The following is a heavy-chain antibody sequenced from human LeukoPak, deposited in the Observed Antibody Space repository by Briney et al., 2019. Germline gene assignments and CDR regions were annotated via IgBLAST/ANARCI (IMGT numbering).Heavy chain of an antibody. CDR2: ISGSGGST. D-gene: IGHD6-13*01. J-gene: IGHJ3*02. CDR3: AKVLGYSSSWFYSDAFDI. V-gene: IGHV3-23*01. CDR1: GFTFSSYA. Sequence: GGSLRLSCAASGFTFSSYAMSWVRQAPGKGLEWVSAISGSGGSTYYADSVKGRFTISRDNSKNTLYLQMNSLRAEDTAVYYCAKVLGYSSSWFYSDAFDIWGQGTMVTVSS.